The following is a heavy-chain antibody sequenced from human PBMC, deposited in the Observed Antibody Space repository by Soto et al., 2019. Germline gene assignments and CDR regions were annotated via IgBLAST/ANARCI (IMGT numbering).Heavy chain of an antibody. CDR3: ARVYCSTTSCYGDV. J-gene: IGHJ6*02. CDR1: GFTFSDYY. D-gene: IGHD2-2*01. V-gene: IGHV3-11*01. Sequence: PGGSLRLSCAASGFTFSDYYMSWIRQAPGKGLEWVSYISSSGRHMFYADSVKGQFTISRDKAKNSLYLQMKSLRAEHTAVYYCARVYCSTTSCYGDVWGQGTTVTVSS. CDR2: ISSSGRHM.